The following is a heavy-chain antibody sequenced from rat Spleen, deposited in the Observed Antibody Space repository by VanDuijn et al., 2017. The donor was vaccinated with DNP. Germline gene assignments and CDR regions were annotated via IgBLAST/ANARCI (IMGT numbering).Heavy chain of an antibody. CDR3: ARHVLPLRVWDY. Sequence: EVQLVESGGGLVQPGRSLKLSCAASGFTFSDYYMAWVRQAPTKGLDWVAYISYDGVSTYNGGSVKGRFTISRDIAKSTLYLEMNSLKSEDMATYYCARHVLPLRVWDYWGQGVMVTVSS. CDR1: GFTFSDYY. V-gene: IGHV5-22*01. CDR2: ISYDGVST. J-gene: IGHJ2*01. D-gene: IGHD1-4*01.